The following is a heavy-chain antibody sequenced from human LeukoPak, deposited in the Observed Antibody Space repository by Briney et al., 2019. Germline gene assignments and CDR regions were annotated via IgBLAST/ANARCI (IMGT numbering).Heavy chain of an antibody. CDR1: GGSISSYY. D-gene: IGHD6-13*01. CDR2: IYTSGST. V-gene: IGHV4-4*07. CDR3: ARETILAAAGSYYYYYMDV. Sequence: SETLSLTCTVSGGSISSYYWSWIRQPAGKGLEWIGRIYTSGSTNYNPSLKSRVTMSVDTSKNQFSLKLSSVTAADTAVYYCARETILAAAGSYYYYYMDVWGKGTTVTISS. J-gene: IGHJ6*03.